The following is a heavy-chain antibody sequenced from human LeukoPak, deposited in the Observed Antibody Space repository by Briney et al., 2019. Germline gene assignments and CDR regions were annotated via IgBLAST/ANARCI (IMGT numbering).Heavy chain of an antibody. V-gene: IGHV3-23*01. CDR2: ISGSGGST. Sequence: GGSLRLSCAASGFTFSSYAMSWVRQAPGKGLGWVSAISGSGGSTYYADSVKGRFTISRDNSKNTLYLQMNSLRAEDTAVYYCAKDRGGNGGYFDYWGQGTLVTVSS. CDR1: GFTFSSYA. D-gene: IGHD2-15*01. CDR3: AKDRGGNGGYFDY. J-gene: IGHJ4*02.